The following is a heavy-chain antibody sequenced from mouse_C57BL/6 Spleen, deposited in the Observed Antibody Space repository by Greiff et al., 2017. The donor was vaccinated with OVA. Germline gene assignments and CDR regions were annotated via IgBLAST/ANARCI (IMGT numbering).Heavy chain of an antibody. Sequence: QVQLQQPGAELVMPGASVKLSCKASGYTFTSYWMHWVKQRPGQGLEWIGEIDPSDSYTNYNQKFKGKSTLTVDKSSSTAYMQLSSLTSEDSAVYYCAALTRRGYFDYWGQGTTLTVSS. J-gene: IGHJ2*01. CDR2: IDPSDSYT. CDR1: GYTFTSYW. V-gene: IGHV1-69*01. CDR3: AALTRRGYFDY.